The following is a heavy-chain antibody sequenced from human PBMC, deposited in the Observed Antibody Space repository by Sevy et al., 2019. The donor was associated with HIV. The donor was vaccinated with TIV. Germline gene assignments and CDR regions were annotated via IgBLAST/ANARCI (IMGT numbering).Heavy chain of an antibody. CDR2: IFGNHST. D-gene: IGHD6-19*01. V-gene: IGHV3-53*01. CDR1: GFTISNNY. CDR3: ARGEQWLSFNY. Sequence: GGSLRLSCAASGFTISNNYLSWVRQVPGKGLEWVEVIFGNHSTYYADFVKGRFTISRDNSKNTLYLQMNSLRAEDTAIYYCARGEQWLSFNYWGQGTLVTVSS. J-gene: IGHJ4*02.